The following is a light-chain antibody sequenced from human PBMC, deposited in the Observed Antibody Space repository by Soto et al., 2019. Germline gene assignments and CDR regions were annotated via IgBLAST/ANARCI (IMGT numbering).Light chain of an antibody. V-gene: IGKV3-20*01. CDR2: GAS. CDR3: QQYGSSPWT. CDR1: RSVSSDY. J-gene: IGKJ1*01. Sequence: EIVLTQSPGTLSLSPGERATLSCRASRSVSSDYLAWYQQKPGQSPRLLIYGASPRATGVPDNFRGSGSGTYFTLPIHTVGPEDFAVYYCQQYGSSPWTFGQGTKVEIK.